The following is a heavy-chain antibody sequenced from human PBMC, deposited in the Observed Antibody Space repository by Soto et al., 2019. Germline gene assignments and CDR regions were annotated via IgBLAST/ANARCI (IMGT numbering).Heavy chain of an antibody. CDR2: TYYRSKWYN. CDR1: GDSVSSNSAA. V-gene: IGHV6-1*01. CDR3: ARGASSSPSYYYYGMDV. D-gene: IGHD6-6*01. Sequence: SQTLSLTCAISGDSVSSNSAAWNWIRQSPSRGLERLGRTYYRSKWYNDYAVSVKSRITINPDTSKNQFSLQLNSVTPEDTAVYYCARGASSSPSYYYYGMDVWGQGTTVSVSS. J-gene: IGHJ6*02.